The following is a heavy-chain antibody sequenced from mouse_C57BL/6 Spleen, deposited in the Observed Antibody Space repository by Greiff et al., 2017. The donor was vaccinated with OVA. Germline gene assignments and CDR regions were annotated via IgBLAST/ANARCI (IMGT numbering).Heavy chain of an antibody. CDR2: IYPRSGNT. CDR3: ARGGTAQATFAY. J-gene: IGHJ3*01. CDR1: GYTFTSYG. V-gene: IGHV1-81*01. D-gene: IGHD3-2*02. Sequence: VKLMESGAELARPGASVKLSCKASGYTFTSYGISWVKQRTGQGLEWIGEIYPRSGNTYYNEKFKGKATLTADKSSSTAYMELRSLTSEDSAVYFCARGGTAQATFAYWGQGTLVTVSA.